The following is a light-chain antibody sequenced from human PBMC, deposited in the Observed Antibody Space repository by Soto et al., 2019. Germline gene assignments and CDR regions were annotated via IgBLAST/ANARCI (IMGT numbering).Light chain of an antibody. J-gene: IGKJ2*01. CDR1: QSVSSN. V-gene: IGKV3-15*01. CDR3: QQYNDWPPMYT. Sequence: EIVMTQSPATLSVSPGERATLSCRASQSVSSNLAWYQQKPGQAPTLLIYGASIRATGIPARFSGSGSGTEFTLTISSLQSEDFALYYCQQYNDWPPMYTFGQGTKLEIK. CDR2: GAS.